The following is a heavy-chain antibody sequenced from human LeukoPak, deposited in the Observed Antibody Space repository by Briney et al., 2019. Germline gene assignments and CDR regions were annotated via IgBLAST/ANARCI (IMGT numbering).Heavy chain of an antibody. Sequence: SETLSPTCSVSGYSISSGYYWGWIRQPPGKGLEWIASMYHSGSTYYNPSLKSRVTISLDMSKNQFSLKLNSVTAADTAVYYCTRERPRDGNNQPVDHWGQGTLVTVSS. CDR3: TRERPRDGNNQPVDH. J-gene: IGHJ4*02. V-gene: IGHV4-38-2*02. CDR2: MYHSGST. D-gene: IGHD5-24*01. CDR1: GYSISSGYY.